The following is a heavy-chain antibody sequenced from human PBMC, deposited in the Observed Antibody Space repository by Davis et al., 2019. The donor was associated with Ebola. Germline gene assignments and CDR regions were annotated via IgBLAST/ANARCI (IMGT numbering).Heavy chain of an antibody. CDR2: TSSSIGYT. CDR3: ARGTHISMMVFDGFDI. V-gene: IGHV3-11*06. CDR1: GFTFSAYY. J-gene: IGHJ3*02. Sequence: PGGSLRLSCAASGFTFSAYYMNWIRQAPGKGLEWVASTSSSIGYTNYVDSVKGRFNISRDDAKYSLYLQMTSLRAEDTAVYYCARGTHISMMVFDGFDIWAKGQWSPSLQ. D-gene: IGHD3-22*01.